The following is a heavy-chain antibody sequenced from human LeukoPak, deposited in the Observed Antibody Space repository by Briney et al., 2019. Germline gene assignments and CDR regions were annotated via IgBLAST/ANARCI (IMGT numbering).Heavy chain of an antibody. CDR2: INHSGST. Sequence: SETLSLTCAVYGGSFSGYYWSWIRQPPGKGLEWLGEINHSGSTNYNPSLKSRVTISVDTSKNQFSLKLSSVTAADTAVYYCARRASYGSGSYSKGQFDCWGQGTLVTVSS. CDR1: GGSFSGYY. V-gene: IGHV4-34*01. J-gene: IGHJ4*02. CDR3: ARRASYGSGSYSKGQFDC. D-gene: IGHD3-10*01.